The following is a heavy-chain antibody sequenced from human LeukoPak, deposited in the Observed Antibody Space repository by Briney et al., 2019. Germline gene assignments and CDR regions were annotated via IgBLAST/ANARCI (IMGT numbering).Heavy chain of an antibody. J-gene: IGHJ6*03. D-gene: IGHD3-3*01. Sequence: GGSLRLSCAASGFTFSSYWMSWVRQAPGKGLEWVANIKQDGSEKYYVDSVKGRFTISRDNAKNSLYLQMNSLRAEDTAVYYCARLGEYYDFWSGRRFYYMDVWGKGTTVTVSS. CDR1: GFTFSSYW. CDR2: IKQDGSEK. CDR3: ARLGEYYDFWSGRRFYYMDV. V-gene: IGHV3-7*01.